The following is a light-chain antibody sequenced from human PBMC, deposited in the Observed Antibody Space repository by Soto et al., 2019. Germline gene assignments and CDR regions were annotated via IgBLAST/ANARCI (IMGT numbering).Light chain of an antibody. V-gene: IGKV1-9*01. J-gene: IGKJ1*01. Sequence: IQLTQSPASLSASVGDRVTITCRASQGINNYLAWYQQKPGKAPKLLIYVAFPLQSGVPSRFSGSGSGTKFTLTIASLQPDDFATYYCQQYETFSGTFGPGTKVDIK. CDR2: VAF. CDR1: QGINNY. CDR3: QQYETFSGT.